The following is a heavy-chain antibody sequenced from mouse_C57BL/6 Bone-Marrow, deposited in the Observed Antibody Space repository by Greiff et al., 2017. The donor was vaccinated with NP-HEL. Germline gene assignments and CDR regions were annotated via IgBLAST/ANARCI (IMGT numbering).Heavy chain of an antibody. J-gene: IGHJ3*01. D-gene: IGHD1-1*01. CDR1: GYTFTSYW. CDR2: IDPSDSYT. CDR3: ARPYGSSSFAY. Sequence: QVQLQQPGAELVMPGASVKLSCKASGYTFTSYWMHWVKQRPGQGLEWIGEIDPSDSYTNYNQKLKGKSTLTVDKSSSTAYMQLSSLTSEDSAVYYGARPYGSSSFAYWGQGTLVTVSA. V-gene: IGHV1-69*01.